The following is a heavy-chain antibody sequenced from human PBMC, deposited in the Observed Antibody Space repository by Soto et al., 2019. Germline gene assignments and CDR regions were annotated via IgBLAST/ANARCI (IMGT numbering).Heavy chain of an antibody. CDR1: GGSISSYY. CDR2: IYYSGST. D-gene: IGHD4-17*01. V-gene: IGHV4-59*01. Sequence: PSETLSLTCTVSGGSISSYYWSWIRQPPGKGLEWIGYIYYSGSTNYNPSLKSRVTISVDTSKNQFSLKLSSVTAADTAVYYRARDYGDYFDYWGQGTLVTVSS. J-gene: IGHJ4*02. CDR3: ARDYGDYFDY.